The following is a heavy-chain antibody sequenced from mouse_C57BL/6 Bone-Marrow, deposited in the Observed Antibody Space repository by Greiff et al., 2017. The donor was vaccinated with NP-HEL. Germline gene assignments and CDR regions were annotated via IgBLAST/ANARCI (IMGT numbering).Heavy chain of an antibody. CDR1: GFNIKDDY. CDR3: TTGMRYWYFDV. J-gene: IGHJ1*03. V-gene: IGHV14-4*01. CDR2: IDPENGDT. D-gene: IGHD2-10*02. Sequence: VQLQQSGAELVRPGASVKLSCTASGFNIKDDYMHWVKQRPEQGLEWIGWIDPENGDTEYASKFQGKATITADTSSNSAYLQLSSLTSEDTAVYYCTTGMRYWYFDVWGTGTTVTVSS.